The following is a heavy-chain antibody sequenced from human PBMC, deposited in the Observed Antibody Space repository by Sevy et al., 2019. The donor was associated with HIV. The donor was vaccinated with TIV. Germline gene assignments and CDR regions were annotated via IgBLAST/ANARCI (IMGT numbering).Heavy chain of an antibody. D-gene: IGHD3-16*01. Sequence: GGSLRLSCAASGFTFSTYDMNWVRQAPGKGLEWVAIISHDGSYRYYADSVRGRFSMSRDSSKNTLYLQMSGLSIEDTAVYYCAKNRPSGGSYFSRHGMDVWGRGTTVTVSS. CDR2: ISHDGSYR. V-gene: IGHV3-30*18. J-gene: IGHJ6*02. CDR3: AKNRPSGGSYFSRHGMDV. CDR1: GFTFSTYD.